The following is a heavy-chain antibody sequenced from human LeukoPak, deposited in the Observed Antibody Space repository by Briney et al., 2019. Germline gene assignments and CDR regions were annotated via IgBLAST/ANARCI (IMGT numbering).Heavy chain of an antibody. J-gene: IGHJ3*02. CDR1: GFIFSSYG. CDR3: AKDPPTVMANAFHI. V-gene: IGHV3-23*01. CDR2: ISGSGGTT. Sequence: PGESLRLSCAASGFIFSSYGMSWVRQAPGKGLEWVSSISGSGGTTYYADSVKGRFTISRDNSKNTLYLQMNSLRADDTAVYSCAKDPPTVMANAFHIWGQGTMVTVS. D-gene: IGHD5-18*01.